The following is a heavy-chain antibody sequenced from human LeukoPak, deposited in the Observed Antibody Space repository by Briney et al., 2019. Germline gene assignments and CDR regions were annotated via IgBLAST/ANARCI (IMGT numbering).Heavy chain of an antibody. CDR1: GFTFSSYW. V-gene: IGHV3-74*01. D-gene: IGHD5-18*01. Sequence: GGSLRLSCAASGFTFSSYWMHWVRQAPGKGLVWVSRIDSEGSSTSYADSVKGRFTISRDNAKNRLYVQMNSLRVEDTAVYYCATGSGLWSPDYWGQGTMVTVSS. CDR2: IDSEGSST. J-gene: IGHJ4*02. CDR3: ATGSGLWSPDY.